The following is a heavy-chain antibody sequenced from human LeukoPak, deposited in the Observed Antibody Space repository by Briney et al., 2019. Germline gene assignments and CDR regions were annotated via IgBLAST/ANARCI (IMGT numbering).Heavy chain of an antibody. CDR3: TRHDCTGGRCYADFDY. Sequence: PSETLSLTCTVSGGSISGYYWSWIRQPPGKGLQWIGYIHYGGNTDYNPSLKSRITISLDMSKNQFSLQLNSVTAADTAVYYCTRHDCTGGRCYADFDYWGQGTLVTVSS. J-gene: IGHJ4*02. D-gene: IGHD2-15*01. CDR1: GGSISGYY. CDR2: IHYGGNT. V-gene: IGHV4-59*08.